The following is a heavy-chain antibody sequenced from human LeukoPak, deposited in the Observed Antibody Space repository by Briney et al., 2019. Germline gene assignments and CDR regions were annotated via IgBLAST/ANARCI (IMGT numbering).Heavy chain of an antibody. CDR1: GYSFTSYW. CDR3: ARPGIYYDSSNPGDY. V-gene: IGHV5-51*01. D-gene: IGHD3-22*01. J-gene: IGHJ4*02. Sequence: GESLNISCKGSGYSFTSYWIGWVRPMPGKGLEWMGIIYPGDSDTRYSPSFQGQVTISADKSISTAYLQWSSLKASDTPMYYCARPGIYYDSSNPGDYWGQGTLVTVSS. CDR2: IYPGDSDT.